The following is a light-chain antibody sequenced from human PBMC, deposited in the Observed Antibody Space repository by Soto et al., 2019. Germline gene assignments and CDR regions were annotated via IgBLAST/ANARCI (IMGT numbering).Light chain of an antibody. Sequence: DIQMTQSPSSLSASVGDRVTITCRASHSISNWLAWYQQKPGKAPKLLIYDASSLESGVPSRFSGSGSGTEFTLTISSLLPEDFATYYCQQHTIYSYTFGQGTNLDIK. CDR3: QQHTIYSYT. J-gene: IGKJ2*01. CDR2: DAS. V-gene: IGKV1-5*01. CDR1: HSISNW.